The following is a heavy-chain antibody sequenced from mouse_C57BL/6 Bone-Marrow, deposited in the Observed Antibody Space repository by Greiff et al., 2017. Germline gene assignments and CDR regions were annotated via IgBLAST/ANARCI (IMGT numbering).Heavy chain of an antibody. CDR2: IDPEDGET. D-gene: IGHD1-1*01. CDR1: GFNIKDYY. CDR3: TRSLIYSGTNY. Sequence: EVQLVESGAELVKPGASVKLSCTASGFNIKDYYIHWVKQRTEQGLEWIGRIDPEDGETKYAPKFQDKATITADQSSNTAYLQLTSLTSEDPAVYYCTRSLIYSGTNYWGQGTTLTVSS. J-gene: IGHJ2*01. V-gene: IGHV14-2*01.